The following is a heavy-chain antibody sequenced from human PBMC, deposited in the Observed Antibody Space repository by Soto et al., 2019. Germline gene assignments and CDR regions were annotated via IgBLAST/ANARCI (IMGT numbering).Heavy chain of an antibody. V-gene: IGHV3-23*01. Sequence: EVQLLESGGGLVQPGGSLRLSCVASGFTFSSYAMSWVRQAPGKGLEWVSAISGSGGSTYYADSVKGRFTISRDNSKNTLYLQMNSLRAEDTAVYYCATSNAYYYGSGSYYFDYWGQGTLVTVSS. CDR2: ISGSGGST. CDR1: GFTFSSYA. CDR3: ATSNAYYYGSGSYYFDY. D-gene: IGHD3-10*01. J-gene: IGHJ4*02.